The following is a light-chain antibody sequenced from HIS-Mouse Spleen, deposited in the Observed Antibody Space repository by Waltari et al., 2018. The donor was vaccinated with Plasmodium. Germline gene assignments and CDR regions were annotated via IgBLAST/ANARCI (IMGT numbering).Light chain of an antibody. J-gene: IGLJ3*02. CDR2: EDS. V-gene: IGLV3-10*01. Sequence: SYELTQPPSVSVSPGQTARITCSGDALPKKSAYWYQQKSGQAPVLVIYEDSQRPDGIPEGFSGASSGTMATLTISGAQVEDEADYYCYSTDSSGNHRVFGGGTKLTVL. CDR1: ALPKKS. CDR3: YSTDSSGNHRV.